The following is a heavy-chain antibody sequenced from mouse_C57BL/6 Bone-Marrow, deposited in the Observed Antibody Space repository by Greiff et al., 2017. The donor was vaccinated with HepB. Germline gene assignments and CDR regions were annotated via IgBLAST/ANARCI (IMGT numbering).Heavy chain of an antibody. CDR2: IFPGSGST. CDR3: ARGGIYYGPYGAMDY. D-gene: IGHD2-1*01. Sequence: VKLMESGPELVKPGASVKISCKASGYTFTDYYINWVKQRPGQGLEWIGWIFPGSGSTYYNEKFRGKATLTVDKSSSTAYMLLSSLTSEDSAVYVCARGGIYYGPYGAMDYWGQGTSVTVSS. V-gene: IGHV1-75*01. CDR1: GYTFTDYY. J-gene: IGHJ4*01.